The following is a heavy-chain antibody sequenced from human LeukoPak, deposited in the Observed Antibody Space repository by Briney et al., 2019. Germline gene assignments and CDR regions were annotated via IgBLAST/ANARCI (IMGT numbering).Heavy chain of an antibody. CDR1: GGAISPYY. CDR3: ARHSYFDY. CDR2: IYYSGST. Sequence: PSETLSLTCTVSGGAISPYYWTWIRQPPGKGLEWIGYIYYSGSTNYNPSLKSRVTISVDTSKNQFSLKLSSVTAADTAVYYCARHSYFDYWGQGTLVTVSS. J-gene: IGHJ4*02. V-gene: IGHV4-59*08.